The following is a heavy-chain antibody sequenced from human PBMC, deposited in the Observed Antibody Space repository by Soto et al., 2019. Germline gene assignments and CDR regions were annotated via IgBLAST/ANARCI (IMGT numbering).Heavy chain of an antibody. Sequence: ASVKVSCKASGYTFTSYGTSWVRQAPGQGLEWMGWISAYNGNTNYAQKLQGRVTMTTDTSTSTAYMELRSLRSDDTAVYYCARIHPPHYYDSSGLFDYWGQGTLVTVSS. CDR2: ISAYNGNT. CDR3: ARIHPPHYYDSSGLFDY. CDR1: GYTFTSYG. J-gene: IGHJ4*02. V-gene: IGHV1-18*04. D-gene: IGHD3-22*01.